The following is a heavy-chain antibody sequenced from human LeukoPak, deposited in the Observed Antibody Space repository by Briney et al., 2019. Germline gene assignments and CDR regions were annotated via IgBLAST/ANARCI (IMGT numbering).Heavy chain of an antibody. Sequence: PSETLSLTCTVSGGSISSYYWSWIRQPPGKGLEWIGYIYYSGSTNYSPSLKSRVTISVDTSKNQFSLKLSSVTAADTAVYYCARGRDCSGGSCFSGLDYWGQGTLVTVSS. J-gene: IGHJ4*02. D-gene: IGHD2-15*01. CDR2: IYYSGST. CDR1: GGSISSYY. V-gene: IGHV4-59*01. CDR3: ARGRDCSGGSCFSGLDY.